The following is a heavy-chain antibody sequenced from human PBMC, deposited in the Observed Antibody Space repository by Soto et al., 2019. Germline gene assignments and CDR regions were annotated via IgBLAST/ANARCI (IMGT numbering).Heavy chain of an antibody. J-gene: IGHJ4*02. CDR3: TREAGY. CDR1: GGSVSSGGFY. CDR2: MYNDGRT. D-gene: IGHD6-25*01. V-gene: IGHV4-31*03. Sequence: QVRLQEWGPGLVKPSQTLSLTCTVSGGSVSSGGFYWNWIRQHPGKGLEWIGYMYNDGRTEYNPSLKSRVSISVDTPKNQFSLKVMSVTVADTAVYYSTREAGYWGQGILVTVSS.